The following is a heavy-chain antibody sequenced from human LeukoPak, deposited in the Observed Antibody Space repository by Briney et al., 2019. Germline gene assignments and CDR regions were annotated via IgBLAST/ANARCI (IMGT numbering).Heavy chain of an antibody. CDR1: GFTFSNAW. Sequence: GGSLRLSCAASGFTFSNAWMGWVRQAPGKGLEWVGRIKSKTDGGTADYAAPVRDRFTISRDDSKNTLFLQMNSLKTEDTAVYYCAASYFVSGSYWTFDYWGQGYLVTVSS. CDR2: IKSKTDGGTA. CDR3: AASYFVSGSYWTFDY. J-gene: IGHJ4*02. D-gene: IGHD3-10*01. V-gene: IGHV3-15*01.